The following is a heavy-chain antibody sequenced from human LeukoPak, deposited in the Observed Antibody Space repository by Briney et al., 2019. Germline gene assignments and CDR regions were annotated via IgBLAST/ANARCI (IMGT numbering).Heavy chain of an antibody. J-gene: IGHJ4*02. CDR2: ISYDGSNK. CDR3: ARDTQREPQY. Sequence: GGSLRLSCAASGFTFSSYAMHWVRQAPGKGLEWVAVISYDGSNKYYADSVKGRFTISRDNSKNTLYLQMNSLRAEDTAVYYCARDTQREPQYWGQGTLVTVSS. D-gene: IGHD6-25*01. V-gene: IGHV3-30*01. CDR1: GFTFSSYA.